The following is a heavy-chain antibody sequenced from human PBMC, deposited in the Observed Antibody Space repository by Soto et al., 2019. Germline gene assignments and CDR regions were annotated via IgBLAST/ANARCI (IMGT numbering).Heavy chain of an antibody. V-gene: IGHV3-23*01. J-gene: IGHJ5*02. CDR3: ANWDSSTGGFDP. Sequence: GWSLALSCASYVFTFLSYAMSWVRQAPGKGLEWVSAISGSGGSTNYADSVKGRFTIARDNSKNTLYLQMNSLRCEDTAVYFCANWDSSTGGFDPWGQGTLVTVSS. D-gene: IGHD6-13*01. CDR2: ISGSGGST. CDR1: VFTFLSYA.